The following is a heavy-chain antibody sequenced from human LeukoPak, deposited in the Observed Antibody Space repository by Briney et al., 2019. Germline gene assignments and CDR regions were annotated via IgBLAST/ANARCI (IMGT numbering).Heavy chain of an antibody. V-gene: IGHV4-59*01. CDR1: GGSISSYY. CDR3: PRAYYDFWSGYQYYFDY. J-gene: IGHJ4*02. CDR2: IYYSGST. Sequence: RSSETLSLTCTVSGGSISSYYWSWTRQPPGKGLEWIGYIYYSGSTNYNPSLKSRVTISVDTSKNQFSLKLSSVTAADTAVYYCPRAYYDFWSGYQYYFDYWGQGTLVTVST. D-gene: IGHD3-3*01.